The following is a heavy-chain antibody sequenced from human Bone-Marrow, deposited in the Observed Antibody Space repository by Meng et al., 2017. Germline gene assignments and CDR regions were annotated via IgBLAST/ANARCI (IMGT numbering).Heavy chain of an antibody. Sequence: QVQLQASGPGLVKPSDTLSLTCTVSGGSINNYYWSWLRQPPGKGLEWIGYIYYSGSTNYNPSLKSRVTISLDTSKNQFSLKLTSVTAADTAVYYCARPFNIWGQGILVTVSS. CDR3: ARPFNI. CDR2: IYYSGST. CDR1: GGSINNYY. D-gene: IGHD2/OR15-2a*01. V-gene: IGHV4-59*08. J-gene: IGHJ4*02.